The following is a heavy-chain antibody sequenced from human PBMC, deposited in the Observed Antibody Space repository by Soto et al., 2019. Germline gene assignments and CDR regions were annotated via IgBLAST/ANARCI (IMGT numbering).Heavy chain of an antibody. V-gene: IGHV3-23*01. D-gene: IGHD5-18*01. J-gene: IGHJ1*01. Sequence: EVQLLESGGGLVQPGGSLRLSCAASGFTFSNYAMSWVRQAPGKGLEWVSGISGIGGSTYYADSVKARFTISRDNSKNTLYLQMNSLRVEDTAVYYCAKDPVDTAMSPEYFQHWGQGTLVAVSS. CDR3: AKDPVDTAMSPEYFQH. CDR1: GFTFSNYA. CDR2: ISGIGGST.